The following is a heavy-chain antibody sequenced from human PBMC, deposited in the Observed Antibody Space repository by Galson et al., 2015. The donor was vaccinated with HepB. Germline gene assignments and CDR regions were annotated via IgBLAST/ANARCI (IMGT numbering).Heavy chain of an antibody. CDR2: IKEDRGEK. D-gene: IGHD3-3*01. J-gene: IGHJ2*01. CDR3: ARIYDFWIGSNDWYWYFDL. V-gene: IGHV3-7*03. Sequence: SLRLSCAASGFTFKNYWMSWVRQAPGEGLERVANIKEDRGEKHYVDSVKGRFSISRDNANKSLFLQMNSLRAEDTAVYYCARIYDFWIGSNDWYWYFDLWGRGTLVTVSS. CDR1: GFTFKNYW.